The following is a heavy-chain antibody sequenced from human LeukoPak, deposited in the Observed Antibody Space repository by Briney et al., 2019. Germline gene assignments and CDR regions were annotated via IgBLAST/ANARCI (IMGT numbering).Heavy chain of an antibody. Sequence: ASVKVSCKASGYTFTSYGISWVRQAPGQGLEWMGWMNPNSGNTGYAQKFQGRVTMTRNTSISTAYMELSSLRSEDTAVYYCARGLSSVNWFDPWGQGTLVTVSS. V-gene: IGHV1-8*02. J-gene: IGHJ5*02. D-gene: IGHD6-19*01. CDR1: GYTFTSYG. CDR3: ARGLSSVNWFDP. CDR2: MNPNSGNT.